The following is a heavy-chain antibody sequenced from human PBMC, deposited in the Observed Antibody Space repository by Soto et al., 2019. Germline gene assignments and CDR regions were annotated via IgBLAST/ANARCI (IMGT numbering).Heavy chain of an antibody. Sequence: PGGSLRLSCVASGFTFSRYWMHWVRQAPGKGLEWVSYISSSSSYTNYADSVKGRFTISRDNAKNSLYLQMNSLRAEDTAVYYCARDTTPWEDIVVVPAAMQNGNYYYYGMDVWGQGTTVTVSS. CDR1: GFTFSRYW. CDR3: ARDTTPWEDIVVVPAAMQNGNYYYYGMDV. CDR2: ISSSSSYT. J-gene: IGHJ6*02. D-gene: IGHD2-2*01. V-gene: IGHV3-11*05.